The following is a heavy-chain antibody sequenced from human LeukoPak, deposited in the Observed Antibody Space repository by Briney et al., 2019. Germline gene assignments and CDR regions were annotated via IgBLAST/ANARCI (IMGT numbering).Heavy chain of an antibody. CDR1: GFTFSSSG. V-gene: IGHV3-30*02. J-gene: IGHJ3*02. D-gene: IGHD1-26*01. CDR3: AKDLRGATNAYDAFDI. CDR2: IRYDGSNK. Sequence: PGGSLRLSCAASGFTFSSSGMHSVRQAPGKGLEWGAFIRYDGSNKYYADSVKGRFTISRDNSKNTLYLQMNSLRAEDTAVYYCAKDLRGATNAYDAFDIWGQGTMVTVSS.